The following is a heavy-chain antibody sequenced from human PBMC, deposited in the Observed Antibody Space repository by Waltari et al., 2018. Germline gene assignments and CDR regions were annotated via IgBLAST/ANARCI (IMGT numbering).Heavy chain of an antibody. CDR3: ARGLREESSVGFDL. J-gene: IGHJ3*01. CDR2: IKQDGSQK. Sequence: EVQLVESGGGLVQPGGSLRLSCAASGFTFSTSLLSWVRQAPGKGLEWVANIKQDGSQKNYVDSVKGRFTISRDNAKNSLSLQMNSLRAEDTALYYCARGLREESSVGFDLWGQGTMVTVSS. V-gene: IGHV3-7*01. D-gene: IGHD2-15*01. CDR1: GFTFSTSL.